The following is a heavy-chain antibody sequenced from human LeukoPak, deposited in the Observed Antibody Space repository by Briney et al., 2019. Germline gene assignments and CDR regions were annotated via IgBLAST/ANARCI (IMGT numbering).Heavy chain of an antibody. CDR1: GGSISSGSYY. D-gene: IGHD1-26*01. J-gene: IGHJ4*02. CDR2: IYTSGST. Sequence: SETLSLTCTVSGGSISSGSYYWSWIRQPAGKGLEWIGRIYTSGSTNYNPSLKSRVTISVDTSKNQFSLKLSSVTAADTAVYYCARDLTPSGSYAFDYWGQGTLVTVSS. V-gene: IGHV4-61*02. CDR3: ARDLTPSGSYAFDY.